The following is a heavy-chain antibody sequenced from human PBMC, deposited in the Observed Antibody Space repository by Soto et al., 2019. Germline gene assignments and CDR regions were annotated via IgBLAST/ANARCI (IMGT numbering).Heavy chain of an antibody. D-gene: IGHD2-21*02. CDR3: ARAPSGAYCGGDCYFDY. CDR2: IYYSGST. J-gene: IGHJ4*02. V-gene: IGHV4-39*01. Sequence: SETLSLTCTVSGGSISSSSYYWGWIRQPPGKGLEWIGSIYYSGSTYYNPSLKSRVTISVDTSKNQFSLKLSSVTAADTAVYYCARAPSGAYCGGDCYFDYWGQGTLVTVSS. CDR1: GGSISSSSYY.